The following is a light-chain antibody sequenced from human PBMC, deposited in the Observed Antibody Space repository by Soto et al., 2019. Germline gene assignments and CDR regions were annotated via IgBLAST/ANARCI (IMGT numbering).Light chain of an antibody. CDR1: SSDVGGYNY. Sequence: QSALTQPASVSGSPGQSITISCTGTSSDVGGYNYVSWYQQHPGKAPKHMINDVSNRPSGVSNRFSGSKSGNTASQTISGLQAEDEADYYCRSYTSSSTLGVFGSGTKLTVL. J-gene: IGLJ1*01. CDR2: DVS. V-gene: IGLV2-14*01. CDR3: RSYTSSSTLGV.